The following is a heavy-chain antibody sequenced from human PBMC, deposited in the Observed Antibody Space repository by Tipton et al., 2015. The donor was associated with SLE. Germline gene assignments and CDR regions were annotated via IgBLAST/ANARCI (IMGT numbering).Heavy chain of an antibody. J-gene: IGHJ4*02. CDR1: GFTLSRNW. CDR3: VREFVGTRDY. V-gene: IGHV3-74*01. CDR2: INPDGTTI. D-gene: IGHD1-7*01. Sequence: SLRLSCAASGFTLSRNWMHWVRQAPGKGLVWVSRINPDGTTINYADSVRGRFTISRDDAEDTLYLQMNSLRAEDTAVYYCVREFVGTRDYWGQGTLVTVSS.